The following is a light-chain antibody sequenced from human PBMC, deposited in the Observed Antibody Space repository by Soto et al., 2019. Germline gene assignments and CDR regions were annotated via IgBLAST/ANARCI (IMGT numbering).Light chain of an antibody. CDR1: QSISSY. CDR3: HQSYSTPPA. J-gene: IGKJ4*01. V-gene: IGKV1-39*01. Sequence: DIQMTQSPSSLSASVGDRVTITCRASQSISSYLNWYQQKPGKAPILLIYAASSLQSGVPSRFSGTGSGTDFTLTISSLHPEDVATYYCHQSYSTPPAFGGGTKVE. CDR2: AAS.